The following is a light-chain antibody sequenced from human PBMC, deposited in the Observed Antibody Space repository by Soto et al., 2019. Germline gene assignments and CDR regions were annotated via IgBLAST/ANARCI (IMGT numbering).Light chain of an antibody. Sequence: DMQMTQSPSSLSASVGDRVTITCRASQGISNYLAWYQQKPGKVPKLLIYAASTLQSGVPSRFSDSGSETDFTLTINSLQPEDVATYYCQKYNSAPRTFGQGTKVEIK. CDR3: QKYNSAPRT. V-gene: IGKV1-27*01. CDR2: AAS. J-gene: IGKJ1*01. CDR1: QGISNY.